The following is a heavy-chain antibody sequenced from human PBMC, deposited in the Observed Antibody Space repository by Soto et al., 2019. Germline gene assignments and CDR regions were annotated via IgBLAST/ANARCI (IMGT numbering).Heavy chain of an antibody. CDR3: ASLPGIAAAGPYGMDV. Sequence: GGSLRLSCTASGFTFSRYWMHWVRQASGKGLVWVSRINRDGRSTSYADSVKGRFTISRDNAKSTLYLQMNSLRAEDTAVYYCASLPGIAAAGPYGMDVWGQGTTVTVS. J-gene: IGHJ6*02. D-gene: IGHD6-13*01. CDR1: GFTFSRYW. CDR2: INRDGRST. V-gene: IGHV3-74*01.